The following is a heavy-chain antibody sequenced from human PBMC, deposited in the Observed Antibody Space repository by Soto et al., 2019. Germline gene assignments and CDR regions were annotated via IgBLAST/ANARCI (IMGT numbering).Heavy chain of an antibody. Sequence: PWETLSLTGAVHGGSFSGFYWTWIRQPPGKGLEWIGEINHSGSSNYNPPLKSRVTMSLDTSRNQFSLSLNSVTAADTAVYYCARMAGPWYFDLWGRGTLVTVLL. CDR2: INHSGSS. V-gene: IGHV4-34*01. CDR1: GGSFSGFY. CDR3: ARMAGPWYFDL. J-gene: IGHJ2*01.